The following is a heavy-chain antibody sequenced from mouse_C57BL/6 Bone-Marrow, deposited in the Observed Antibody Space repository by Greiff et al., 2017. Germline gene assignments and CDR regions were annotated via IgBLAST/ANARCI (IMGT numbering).Heavy chain of an antibody. CDR2: ISYDGSN. V-gene: IGHV3-6*01. J-gene: IGHJ3*01. CDR3: ARRYGSSPFAY. D-gene: IGHD1-1*01. CDR1: GYSITSGYY. Sequence: VQLQQSGPGLVKPSQSLSLTCSVTGYSITSGYYWNWIRQFPGNKLEWMGYISYDGSNNYNPSLKNRISITRDTSKNQFFLKLNSVTTEDTATYYCARRYGSSPFAYWGQGTLVTVSA.